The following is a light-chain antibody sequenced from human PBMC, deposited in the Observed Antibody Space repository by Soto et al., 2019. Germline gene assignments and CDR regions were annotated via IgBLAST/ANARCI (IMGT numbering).Light chain of an antibody. Sequence: QAVVTQEPSLTVSPGGTVTLTCASSTGAVTSGNYPSGFQQKPGPTPRTLIYTTNSRHSWTPARFSGSLLGGKAALTLSGVQPEDEGAYYCLLYDGGAQLVFGGGTKLTVL. CDR1: TGAVTSGNY. CDR2: TTN. V-gene: IGLV7-43*01. CDR3: LLYDGGAQLV. J-gene: IGLJ3*02.